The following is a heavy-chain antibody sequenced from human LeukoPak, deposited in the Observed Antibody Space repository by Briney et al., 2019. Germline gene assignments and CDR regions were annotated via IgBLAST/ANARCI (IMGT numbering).Heavy chain of an antibody. J-gene: IGHJ4*02. CDR2: IVVGSGNT. Sequence: GWIVVGSGNTNYAQKFQERVTITRDMSTSTAYMELSSLRSEDTAVYYCAAVPDYYDSSGSDWGQGTLVTVSS. V-gene: IGHV1-58*01. CDR3: AAVPDYYDSSGSD. D-gene: IGHD3-22*01.